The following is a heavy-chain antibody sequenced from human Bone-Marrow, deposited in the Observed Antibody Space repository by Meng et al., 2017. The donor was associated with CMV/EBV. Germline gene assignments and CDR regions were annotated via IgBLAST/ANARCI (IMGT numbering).Heavy chain of an antibody. CDR1: GFTFSSYW. Sequence: GESLKISCEGSGFTFSSYWMHWVRQAPGKGLVWVSRINSDGSSTSYADSVKGRFTISRDNAKNTLYLQMNSLRAEDTAVYYCAREVGATAAGLGYWGQGTLVTVSS. V-gene: IGHV3-74*01. CDR3: AREVGATAAGLGY. J-gene: IGHJ4*02. CDR2: INSDGSST. D-gene: IGHD1-26*01.